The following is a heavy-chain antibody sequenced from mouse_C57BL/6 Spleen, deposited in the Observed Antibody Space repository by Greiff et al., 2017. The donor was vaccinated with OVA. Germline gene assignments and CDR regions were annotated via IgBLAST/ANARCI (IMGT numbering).Heavy chain of an antibody. Sequence: QVQLQQPGAELVRPGSSVKLSCKASGYTFTSYWLHWVKQRPIQGLEWIGNIDPSDSETHYNQKFKDKATLTVDKSSSTAYMQLRSLTSEDSAVYFCASEGIIAYSNSAWFCYWGQGTLVTVSA. CDR1: GYTFTSYW. J-gene: IGHJ3*01. CDR2: IDPSDSET. V-gene: IGHV1-52*01. D-gene: IGHD2-5*01. CDR3: ASEGIIAYSNSAWFCY.